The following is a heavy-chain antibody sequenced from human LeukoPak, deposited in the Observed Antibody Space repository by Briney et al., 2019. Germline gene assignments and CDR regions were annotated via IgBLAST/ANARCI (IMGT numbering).Heavy chain of an antibody. D-gene: IGHD2/OR15-2a*01. CDR3: ARVLSFPYLLDS. V-gene: IGHV4-38-2*01. CDR2: FFQSHKP. Sequence: SETLSLTCAISGHSTTRGYYWAWFRPSPGKGLEWIATFFQSHKPFYNASLESRVTMSLDTSKSQFSLNLTSVTAADTAVYSCARVLSFPYLLDSWGRGTQVTVSS. J-gene: IGHJ4*02. CDR1: GHSTTRGYY.